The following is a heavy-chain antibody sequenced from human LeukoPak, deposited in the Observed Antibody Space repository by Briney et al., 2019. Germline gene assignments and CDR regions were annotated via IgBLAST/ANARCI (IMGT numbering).Heavy chain of an antibody. D-gene: IGHD6-13*01. CDR1: GDSISTYY. J-gene: IGHJ5*02. CDR3: ARDQGYSSSSNWFDP. Sequence: SETLSLTCTVSGDSISTYYWSWIRQPPGKGLEWIGYIDYSGSTNYNPSLKSRVTISVDKSKNQFSLKLSSVTAADTAVYYCARDQGYSSSSNWFDPWGQGTLVTVSS. V-gene: IGHV4-59*12. CDR2: IDYSGST.